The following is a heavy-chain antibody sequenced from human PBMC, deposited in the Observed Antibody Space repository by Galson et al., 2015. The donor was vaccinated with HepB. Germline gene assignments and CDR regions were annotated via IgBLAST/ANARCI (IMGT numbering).Heavy chain of an antibody. D-gene: IGHD6-19*01. CDR1: GFTFSSYA. CDR3: ARGLSYIISVVGQWPFDP. Sequence: SLRLSCAASGFTFSSYAMHWVRQAPGKGLEWVAVISYDGSNKYYADSVKGRFTISRDNSKNTLYLQINSLRAEDTAVYYCARGLSYIISVVGQWPFDPWGQGTLVTVSS. J-gene: IGHJ5*02. CDR2: ISYDGSNK. V-gene: IGHV3-30*04.